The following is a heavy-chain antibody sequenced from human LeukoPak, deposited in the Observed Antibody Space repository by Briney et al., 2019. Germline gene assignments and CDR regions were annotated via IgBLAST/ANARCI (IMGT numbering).Heavy chain of an antibody. D-gene: IGHD4-17*01. CDR1: GYMFTSYY. Sequence: ASVKVSCKASGYMFTSYYMHWVRQAPGQGLEWMGMINPSGGGTNYAQKFQGRVTMTRDTSTSTVYMELSSLRSEDTAVYYCARDGDDFGDYVEYNYYGLDVWGQGTTVTVSS. J-gene: IGHJ6*02. CDR3: ARDGDDFGDYVEYNYYGLDV. V-gene: IGHV1-46*01. CDR2: INPSGGGT.